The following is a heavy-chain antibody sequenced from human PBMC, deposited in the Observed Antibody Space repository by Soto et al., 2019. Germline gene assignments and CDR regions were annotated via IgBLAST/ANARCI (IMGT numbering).Heavy chain of an antibody. Sequence: GGSLGLSCAASGFTFSNAWMSWVRQAPGKGLEWVGRIKSKTDGGTTDYAAPVKGRFTISRDDSKNTLYLQMNSLKTEDTAVYYCTTDQSWRGRQTYYYDSSGYSDYWGQGTLVTVSS. D-gene: IGHD3-22*01. CDR1: GFTFSNAW. J-gene: IGHJ4*02. CDR3: TTDQSWRGRQTYYYDSSGYSDY. CDR2: IKSKTDGGTT. V-gene: IGHV3-15*01.